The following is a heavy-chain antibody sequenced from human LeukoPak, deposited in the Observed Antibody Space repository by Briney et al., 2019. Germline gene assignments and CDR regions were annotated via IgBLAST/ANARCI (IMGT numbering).Heavy chain of an antibody. J-gene: IGHJ3*01. CDR3: ARSSYSSSSSV. Sequence: PGGSLRLSCAASRFSFSTYAMHWVRQAPGKGLEWVASINSDGSEGYYADVVKGRFTISRDNAKNSLYLQINSLRAEDTAVYYCARSSYSSSSSVWGQGTMVTASS. CDR1: RFSFSTYA. V-gene: IGHV3-7*03. D-gene: IGHD6-6*01. CDR2: INSDGSEG.